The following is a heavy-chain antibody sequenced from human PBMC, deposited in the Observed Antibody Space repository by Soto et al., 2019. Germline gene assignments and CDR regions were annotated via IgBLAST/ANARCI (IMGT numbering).Heavy chain of an antibody. Sequence: QVQLVQSGGEVKKPGASVKLSCTASGYTFTSYGISWVRQAPGQGLEWMGWISAYNGKTNYAQNVQGRVTMTTDTTTRTAYMDLRNLRSDDTAVYYCARSRDVNYYHGMDVWGQGTTVTVSS. V-gene: IGHV1-18*01. CDR1: GYTFTSYG. CDR3: ARSRDVNYYHGMDV. CDR2: ISAYNGKT. J-gene: IGHJ6*02.